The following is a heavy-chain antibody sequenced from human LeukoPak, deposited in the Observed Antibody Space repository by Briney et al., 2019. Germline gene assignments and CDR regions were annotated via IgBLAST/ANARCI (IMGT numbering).Heavy chain of an antibody. CDR1: GGTFSSYA. CDR3: ARDRKAPDAFDI. D-gene: IGHD1-14*01. J-gene: IGHJ3*02. V-gene: IGHV1-69*01. Sequence: GSSVKVSCTASGGTFSSYAISWVRQAPGQGLEWMGGIIPIFGTANYAQKFQGRVTITADESTSTAYMELSSLRSEDTAVYYCARDRKAPDAFDIWGQGTMVTVSS. CDR2: IIPIFGTA.